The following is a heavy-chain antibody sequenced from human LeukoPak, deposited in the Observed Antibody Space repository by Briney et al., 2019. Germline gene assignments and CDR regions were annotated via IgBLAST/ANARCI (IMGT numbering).Heavy chain of an antibody. Sequence: SETLSLTCDVVADSMNEYYWSWIRQSPGGGLEWIGYIYRRGATNYIPSLRSRVTISVDKSNWQVSLTLKSVTAADTAVYYCVASYSTSSGVDHWGQGTLVTDSS. CDR2: IYRRGAT. J-gene: IGHJ4*02. D-gene: IGHD2/OR15-2a*01. CDR1: ADSMNEYY. V-gene: IGHV4-4*09. CDR3: VASYSTSSGVDH.